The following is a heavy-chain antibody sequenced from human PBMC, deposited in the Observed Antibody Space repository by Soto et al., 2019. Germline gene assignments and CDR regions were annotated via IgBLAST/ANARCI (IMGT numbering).Heavy chain of an antibody. V-gene: IGHV1-3*01. Sequence: GASVKVSCKASGYTFTSYAMHWVRQAPGQRLEWMGWINAVNGNTNYAQKFQGRVTITTDKSTSTAYMELSSLRSEDTAVYYCAREGGFYGDYYYYYYMDVWGKGTTVTVSS. J-gene: IGHJ6*03. CDR3: AREGGFYGDYYYYYYMDV. D-gene: IGHD3-16*01. CDR1: GYTFTSYA. CDR2: INAVNGNT.